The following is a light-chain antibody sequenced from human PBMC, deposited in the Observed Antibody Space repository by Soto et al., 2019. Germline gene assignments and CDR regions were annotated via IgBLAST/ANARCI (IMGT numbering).Light chain of an antibody. CDR1: QSVRDN. CDR3: QHARA. J-gene: IGKJ1*01. V-gene: IGKV3-20*01. CDR2: GAS. Sequence: EIVLTQSPGALAVSPGEVATLSCRASQSVRDNLAWYQQKPGQAPRLLIYGASSRATGIPDRFSGSGSGTDFTLTISRLEPEDFAVYYCQHARAFGQGTKVDIK.